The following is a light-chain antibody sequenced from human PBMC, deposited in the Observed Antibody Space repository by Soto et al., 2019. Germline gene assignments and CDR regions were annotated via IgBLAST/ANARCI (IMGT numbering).Light chain of an antibody. Sequence: DIPMTQSPSTLSASVGDRVTITCRASQSIRTWLAWYQHKPGKGPHLVIFDASILKSGVPSRFSGSGSGTEFTLTISSLQPDDVATYYCQQYNSFMTFGQGTRVEI. CDR2: DAS. CDR1: QSIRTW. J-gene: IGKJ1*01. CDR3: QQYNSFMT. V-gene: IGKV1-5*01.